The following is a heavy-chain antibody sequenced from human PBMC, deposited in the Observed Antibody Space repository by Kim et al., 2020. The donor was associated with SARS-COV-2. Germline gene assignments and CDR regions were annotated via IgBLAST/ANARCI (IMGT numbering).Heavy chain of an antibody. CDR3: TRGVWD. CDR1: GFTFRDHH. CDR2: TRNKARSYST. D-gene: IGHD1-26*01. Sequence: LSLTCAASGFTFRDHHMDWVRQAPGKGLELVGRTRNKARSYSTEYAASVKGRFTISRDDSQSSLSLQMSSLRPEDTAVYYCTRGVWDWGQGTLVTVSS. J-gene: IGHJ4*02. V-gene: IGHV3-72*01.